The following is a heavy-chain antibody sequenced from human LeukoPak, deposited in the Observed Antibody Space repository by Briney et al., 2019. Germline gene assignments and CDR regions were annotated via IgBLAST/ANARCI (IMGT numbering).Heavy chain of an antibody. Sequence: GASVKVSCKASGYTFTSYDINWVRQATGQGLEWMGWMNPNGGNTGYAQKFQGRVTMTRNTAISTAYMELSSMRSEDTAVYYCARGYRGSRFSWGSYYYYYMDVWGKGTTVTISS. CDR2: MNPNGGNT. D-gene: IGHD2-15*01. CDR1: GYTFTSYD. CDR3: ARGYRGSRFSWGSYYYYYMDV. V-gene: IGHV1-8*01. J-gene: IGHJ6*03.